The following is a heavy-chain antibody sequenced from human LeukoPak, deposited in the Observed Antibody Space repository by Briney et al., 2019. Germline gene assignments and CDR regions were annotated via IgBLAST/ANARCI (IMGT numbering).Heavy chain of an antibody. D-gene: IGHD4-17*01. J-gene: IGHJ2*01. CDR1: GFTFTTYW. Sequence: GGSLRLSCAASGFTFTTYWMSWVRQAPGKRLEWVANIKQDGSDKYYVDSVKGRFTISRDNAKNSLYLQMNSLRAEDVAVYYCAREARGDDYFDLWGRGTLVTVSS. CDR2: IKQDGSDK. CDR3: AREARGDDYFDL. V-gene: IGHV3-7*05.